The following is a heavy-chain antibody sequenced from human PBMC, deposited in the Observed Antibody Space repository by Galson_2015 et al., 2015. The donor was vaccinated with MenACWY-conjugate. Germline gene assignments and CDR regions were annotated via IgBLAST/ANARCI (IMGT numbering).Heavy chain of an antibody. D-gene: IGHD1-26*01. CDR2: INPGGSST. Sequence: SLRLSCAASGFIFHTYWMHWVRHAPGQGLVWVSRINPGGSSTTYADSVQDRFTISRDNAKNTLYLQMNSLRPEATAVFYCAKTRGASFYFDAWGQGTLVTVSS. V-gene: IGHV3-74*03. J-gene: IGHJ4*02. CDR3: AKTRGASFYFDA. CDR1: GFIFHTYW.